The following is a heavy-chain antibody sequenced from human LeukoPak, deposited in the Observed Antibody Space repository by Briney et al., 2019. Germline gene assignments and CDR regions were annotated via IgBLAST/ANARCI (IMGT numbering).Heavy chain of an antibody. J-gene: IGHJ4*01. D-gene: IGHD4-23*01. CDR3: AKMRWELNYFDY. CDR1: GFTFSSNA. CDR2: ISGSSSSGRT. V-gene: IGHV3-23*01. Sequence: GGSLRVSCAASGFTFSSNAMSWVRQAPGKGLEWVPAISGSSSSGRTFYADSVKGRFTISRDNSKNTLYLQMNSLRAEDTAIYYCAKMRWELNYFDYWGQGTLVTVSS.